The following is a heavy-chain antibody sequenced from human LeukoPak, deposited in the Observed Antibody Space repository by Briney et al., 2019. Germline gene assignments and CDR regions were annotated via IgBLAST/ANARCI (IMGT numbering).Heavy chain of an antibody. V-gene: IGHV3-7*01. CDR2: IKQDGSVI. J-gene: IGHJ3*02. CDR3: AGDEGWTFDI. CDR1: GFSFSTHW. D-gene: IGHD5-24*01. Sequence: GGSLRLSCAASGFSFSTHWMSWFRQAPGKGLEWLALIKQDGSVIHYVDSVKGRFTISRDNAKNSLSLQMNSLRADDTAVYYCAGDEGWTFDIWGQGTKVTVSS.